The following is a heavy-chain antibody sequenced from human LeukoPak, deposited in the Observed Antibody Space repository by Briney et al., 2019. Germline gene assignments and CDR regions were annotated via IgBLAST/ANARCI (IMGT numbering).Heavy chain of an antibody. CDR1: GFTFRSYR. J-gene: IGHJ4*02. CDR2: IKQGESER. V-gene: IGHV3-7*02. Sequence: PGGSLRLSCAASGFTFRSYRMNWVRQAPGKGLEWVASIKQGESERYYVDSVNGRFTISRDNAKNSLYLQMNSLRAEDTAVYYCAVRRGIYYWGQGTLVTVSS. CDR3: AVRRGIYY.